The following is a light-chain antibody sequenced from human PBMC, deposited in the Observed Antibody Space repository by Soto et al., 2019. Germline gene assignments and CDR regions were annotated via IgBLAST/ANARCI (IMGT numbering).Light chain of an antibody. Sequence: VLTQSPATLSLSPGERATLSCRASENVRTFVDWYQQKPGQAPRLLIYGASNRATDIPARFSGSGSGTDFTLTISNLEPEDFAVYYFQQHSHWPPWTFGQGTRVEIQ. CDR2: GAS. J-gene: IGKJ1*01. CDR1: ENVRTF. CDR3: QQHSHWPPWT. V-gene: IGKV3-11*01.